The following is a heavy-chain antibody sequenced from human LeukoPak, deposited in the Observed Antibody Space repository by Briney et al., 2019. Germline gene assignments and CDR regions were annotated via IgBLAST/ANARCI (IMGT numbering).Heavy chain of an antibody. V-gene: IGHV3-21*01. CDR3: ATQPPDAPERKWFGESQSVYFQH. CDR1: GGSVSSGSYY. D-gene: IGHD3-10*01. CDR2: ISSSSSYI. Sequence: PSETLSLTCTVSGGSVSSGSYYWSWIRQPPGKGLEWVSSISSSSSYIYYADSVKGRFTISRDNAKNSLYLQMNSLRAEDTAVYYCATQPPDAPERKWFGESQSVYFQHWGQGTLVTVSS. J-gene: IGHJ1*01.